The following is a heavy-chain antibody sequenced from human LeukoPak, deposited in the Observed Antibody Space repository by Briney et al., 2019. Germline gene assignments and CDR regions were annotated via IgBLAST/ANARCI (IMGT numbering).Heavy chain of an antibody. CDR3: AKEGAGSGYMYNWFDP. V-gene: IGHV3-23*01. CDR1: GFSLGDYA. Sequence: GGSLRLSCTASGFSLGDYAMSWVRQGLGKGLEWVSGISGDGGATWYADSVKGRFTISRDNSKNTLFLQMNSLRVEDTAVYYCAKEGAGSGYMYNWFDPWGQGTLVTVSS. CDR2: ISGDGGAT. D-gene: IGHD3-3*01. J-gene: IGHJ5*02.